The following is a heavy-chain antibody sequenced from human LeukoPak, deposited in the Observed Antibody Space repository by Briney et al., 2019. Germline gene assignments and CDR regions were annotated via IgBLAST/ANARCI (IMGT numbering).Heavy chain of an antibody. CDR2: ISGSGGST. V-gene: IGHV3-23*01. D-gene: IGHD3-22*01. CDR3: ARGGKFYYDTSGTPRDF. Sequence: GGSLRLSCAASGFTLSSYAMSWVRQAPGKGREWVSAISGSGGSTYYADSVQGRFTISSDNARNSLYLQMNSLRAEDPAVYYCARGGKFYYDTSGTPRDFWGQGTLVTVSS. CDR1: GFTLSSYA. J-gene: IGHJ4*02.